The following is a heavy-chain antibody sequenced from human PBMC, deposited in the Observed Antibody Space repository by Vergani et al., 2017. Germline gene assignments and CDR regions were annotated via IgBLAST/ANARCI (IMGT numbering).Heavy chain of an antibody. V-gene: IGHV3-15*01. CDR1: GFTFSNAW. J-gene: IGHJ5*02. CDR3: AKDAYPYGGNSPLWFDP. Sequence: EVQLVESGGGLVKPGGSLRLSCAASGFTFSNAWMSWVRQAPGKGLEWVGRIKSKTDGGTTDYAAPVKGRFTISRDDSKNTLYLQMNSLRAEDTAVYYCAKDAYPYGGNSPLWFDPWGQGTLVTVSS. CDR2: IKSKTDGGTT. D-gene: IGHD4-23*01.